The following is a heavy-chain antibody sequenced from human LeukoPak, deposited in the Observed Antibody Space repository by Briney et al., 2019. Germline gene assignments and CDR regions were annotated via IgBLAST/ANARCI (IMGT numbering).Heavy chain of an antibody. V-gene: IGHV4-38-2*02. Sequence: KPSETLSLTCAVSGYSISSDYYWGWLRQPPGSGLEFSASIYRSGRTYYNTSLKSRVTISLDTSKNQFSLKMNYVTAADTAVYFCARDRGGGSSHIDYWGKGTMVTVAS. CDR3: ARDRGGGSSHIDY. J-gene: IGHJ4*02. CDR1: GYSISSDYY. CDR2: IYRSGRT. D-gene: IGHD6-6*01.